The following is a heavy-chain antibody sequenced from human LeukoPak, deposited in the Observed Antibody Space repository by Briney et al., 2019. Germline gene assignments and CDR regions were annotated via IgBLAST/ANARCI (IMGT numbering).Heavy chain of an antibody. V-gene: IGHV3-23*01. Sequence: GGSLRLSCEASGFTFSTYGINWVRQAPGKGLEWVSAISGSGGSTYYADSVKGRFTISRDNSKNTLWLQMNSLKGEDTAVYYCARVAVVVVAAAGNYYYYSYMDVWGKGTTVTISS. CDR1: GFTFSTYG. J-gene: IGHJ6*03. CDR2: ISGSGGST. D-gene: IGHD2-15*01. CDR3: ARVAVVVVAAAGNYYYYSYMDV.